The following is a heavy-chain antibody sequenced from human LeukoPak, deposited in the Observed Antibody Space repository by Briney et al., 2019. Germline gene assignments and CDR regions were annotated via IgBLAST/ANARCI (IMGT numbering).Heavy chain of an antibody. CDR2: IYYSGST. CDR1: GGSITINTYY. Sequence: PSETLSLTCTVSGGSITINTYYWRWIRQPPGKGLEWIGQIYYSGSTYYNPSLKSRVTISLDTSKSQFSLKLTSVTAEDTAVYYCAREFHPWGQGTLVSVSS. J-gene: IGHJ5*02. V-gene: IGHV4-61*01. CDR3: AREFHP.